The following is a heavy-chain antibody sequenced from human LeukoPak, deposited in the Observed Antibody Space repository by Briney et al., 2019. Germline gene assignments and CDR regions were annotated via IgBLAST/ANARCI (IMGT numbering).Heavy chain of an antibody. CDR1: GFTFSSYS. V-gene: IGHV3-21*01. J-gene: IGHJ3*02. CDR3: AKSHVAYYYDSSGSADAFDI. D-gene: IGHD3-22*01. Sequence: PGGSLRLSCAASGFTFSSYSMNWVRQAPGKGLEWVSSISSSSSYIYYADSVKGRFTISRDNSKNTLYLQMNSLRAEDTAVYYCAKSHVAYYYDSSGSADAFDIWGQGTMVTVSS. CDR2: ISSSSSYI.